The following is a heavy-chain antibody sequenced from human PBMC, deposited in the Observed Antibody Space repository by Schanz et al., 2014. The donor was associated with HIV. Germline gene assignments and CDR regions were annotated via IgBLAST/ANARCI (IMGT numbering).Heavy chain of an antibody. CDR3: ARGPKWEGLMDV. CDR1: GYTFINYD. Sequence: QVQLVQSGAEVKKPGASVKVSCKASGYTFINYDIHWVRQASGLGLEWMGWISAYNGKTNYARKVQGRVTMTTDTSTSTAYLELSNLRSADTAVYFCARGPKWEGLMDVWGQGTTVIVSS. J-gene: IGHJ6*02. V-gene: IGHV1-18*01. D-gene: IGHD1-26*01. CDR2: ISAYNGKT.